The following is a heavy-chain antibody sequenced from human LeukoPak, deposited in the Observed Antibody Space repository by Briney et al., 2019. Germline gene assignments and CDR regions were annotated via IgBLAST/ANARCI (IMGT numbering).Heavy chain of an antibody. CDR3: ARERGYSSSWYGGLEY. D-gene: IGHD6-13*01. Sequence: GGSLRLSCAASGFTFSSYGMSWVRQAPGKGLEGVADIKQDGSERYYVDSVKGRFSISRDNAKKSLYLQMNSLRAEDSAVYYCARERGYSSSWYGGLEYWGQGTLVTVSS. CDR2: IKQDGSER. J-gene: IGHJ4*02. V-gene: IGHV3-7*01. CDR1: GFTFSSYG.